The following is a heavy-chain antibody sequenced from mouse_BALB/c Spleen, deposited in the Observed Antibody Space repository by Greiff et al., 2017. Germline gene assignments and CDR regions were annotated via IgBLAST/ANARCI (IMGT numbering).Heavy chain of an antibody. Sequence: QVHVKQPGAELVKPGASVKLSCKASGYTFTSYYMYWVKQRPGQGLEWIGGINPSNGGTNFNEKFKSKATLTVDKSSSTAYMQLSSLTSEDSAVYYCTRATARAREAMDYWGQGTSVTVSS. J-gene: IGHJ4*01. V-gene: IGHV1S81*02. D-gene: IGHD3-2*01. CDR1: GYTFTSYY. CDR2: INPSNGGT. CDR3: TRATARAREAMDY.